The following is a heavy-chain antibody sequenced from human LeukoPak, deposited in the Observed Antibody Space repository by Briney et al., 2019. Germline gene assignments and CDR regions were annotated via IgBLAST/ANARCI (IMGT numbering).Heavy chain of an antibody. J-gene: IGHJ4*02. Sequence: PGGSLRLSCAASGFPFSSYAMHWVRQAPGKGLEWVSVIYSGGSTYYADSVKGRFTISRDNSKNTLYLQMNSLRAEDTALYYCAKRSRTVTTIDSWGRGTLVTVSS. CDR2: IYSGGST. CDR1: GFPFSSYA. V-gene: IGHV3-NL1*01. CDR3: AKRSRTVTTIDS. D-gene: IGHD4-11*01.